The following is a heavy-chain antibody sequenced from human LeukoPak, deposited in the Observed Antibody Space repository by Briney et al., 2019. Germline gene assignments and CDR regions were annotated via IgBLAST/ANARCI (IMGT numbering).Heavy chain of an antibody. CDR3: ASLRYPYYYYYGMDV. CDR2: IYYSGST. CDR1: GDSISNYY. Sequence: PSETLSLTCTVSGDSISNYYWTWIRQPPGKGLEWIGYIYYSGSTNYNPSLKSRVTISVDTSKNQFSLKVSSVTASDTAVYYCASLRYPYYYYYGMDVWGQGTTVTVSS. V-gene: IGHV4-59*01. D-gene: IGHD4-17*01. J-gene: IGHJ6*02.